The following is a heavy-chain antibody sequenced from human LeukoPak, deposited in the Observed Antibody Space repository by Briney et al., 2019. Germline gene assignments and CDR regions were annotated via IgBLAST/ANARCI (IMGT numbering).Heavy chain of an antibody. D-gene: IGHD3-10*01. CDR2: ISASADST. V-gene: IGHV3-23*01. J-gene: IGHJ3*02. Sequence: PGGSLRLSCEASGFAFVSFAMSWVRQAPGKGLEWGSTISASADSTDHADSVKGRFTISRDNSKNTLYLQMNSLGAEDTAMYYCAKDLMVRGVIIRGHDAFDIWGQGTMVTVSS. CDR1: GFAFVSFA. CDR3: AKDLMVRGVIIRGHDAFDI.